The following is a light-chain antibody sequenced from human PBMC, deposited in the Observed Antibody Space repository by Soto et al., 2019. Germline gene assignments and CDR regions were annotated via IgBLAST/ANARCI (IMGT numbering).Light chain of an antibody. CDR1: SGHSNYA. V-gene: IGLV4-69*01. J-gene: IGLJ2*01. CDR2: LNSDGSH. CDR3: QTWGSGIVV. Sequence: QPVLTQSPSASASLGASVKLTCTLSSGHSNYAIAWHQQQSEKGPRYLMKLNSDGSHSKGDGIPDRFSGSSSGAERYLTISRLQSEDEADYYCQTWGSGIVVFGGGTNVTVL.